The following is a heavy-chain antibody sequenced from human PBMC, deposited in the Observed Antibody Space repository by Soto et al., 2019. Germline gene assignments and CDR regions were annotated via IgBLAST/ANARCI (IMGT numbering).Heavy chain of an antibody. CDR2: INAGNGNT. Sequence: ASVKVSCKASGYTFTSYAMHWVRQAPGQRLEWMGWINAGNGNTKYSQKFQGRVTITRDTSASTAYMELSSLRSEDTAVYYCARDLGRITMIVVVRGIAYWGQGTLVTVSS. CDR3: ARDLGRITMIVVVRGIAY. V-gene: IGHV1-3*01. CDR1: GYTFTSYA. J-gene: IGHJ4*02. D-gene: IGHD3-22*01.